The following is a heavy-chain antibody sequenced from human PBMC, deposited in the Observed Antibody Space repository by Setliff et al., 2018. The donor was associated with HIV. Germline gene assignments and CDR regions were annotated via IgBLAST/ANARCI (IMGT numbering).Heavy chain of an antibody. CDR3: ARGMGSTSCFGH. J-gene: IGHJ4*02. CDR2: IYDSGST. D-gene: IGHD2-2*01. Sequence: PSETLSLTCTVSGGSIRSHYWSWIRQPPGKGLEWIGYIYDSGSTNYNPSLKSRVTISVDTSKNQFSLKLSSVTAADTAVYYCARGMGSTSCFGHWGQGTLVTVSS. V-gene: IGHV4-59*11. CDR1: GGSIRSHY.